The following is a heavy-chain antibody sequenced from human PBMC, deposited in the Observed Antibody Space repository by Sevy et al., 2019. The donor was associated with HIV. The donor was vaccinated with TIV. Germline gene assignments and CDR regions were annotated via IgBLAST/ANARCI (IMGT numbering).Heavy chain of an antibody. D-gene: IGHD2-21*02. CDR1: VYTFTSYG. CDR2: ISAYNGNT. J-gene: IGHJ4*02. CDR3: ERDVGGYGGNSIDY. Sequence: ASVKVSCKASVYTFTSYGISWVRQAPGQGLEWMGWISAYNGNTNYAQKLQGRVTMTTDTSTSTAYMELRNLRSDEPAVYYWERDVGGYGGNSIDYWGQGTLVTVSS. V-gene: IGHV1-18*01.